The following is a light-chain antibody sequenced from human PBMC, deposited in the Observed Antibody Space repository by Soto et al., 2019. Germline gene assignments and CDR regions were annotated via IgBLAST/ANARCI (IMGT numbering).Light chain of an antibody. CDR2: GTG. CDR1: QSVSSSY. J-gene: IGKJ2*01. Sequence: EIVLTQSPGTLSLSPGQRATLSCRASQSVSSSYLAWYQHKRGQAPRLLMFGTGSRATGIPDRFSGTGSGTDFTLIINRLEPEDFAVYYCRQYSSTPHTFGQGTKVDIK. CDR3: RQYSSTPHT. V-gene: IGKV3-20*01.